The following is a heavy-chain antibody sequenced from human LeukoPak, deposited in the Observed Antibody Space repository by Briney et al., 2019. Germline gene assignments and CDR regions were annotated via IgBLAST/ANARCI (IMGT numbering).Heavy chain of an antibody. CDR2: INPNSGGT. CDR1: GYTFTGYY. CDR3: ARVQSRRSDIAMVRDDYDMDV. Sequence: GASVKVSCKASGYTFTGYYMHWVRQAPGQGLEWMGWINPNSGGTNYAQKFQGRVTLTRDTSISTAYMELSRLRSDDTAVYYCARVQSRRSDIAMVRDDYDMDVWGEGTTAPLSS. D-gene: IGHD5-18*01. V-gene: IGHV1-2*02. J-gene: IGHJ6*01.